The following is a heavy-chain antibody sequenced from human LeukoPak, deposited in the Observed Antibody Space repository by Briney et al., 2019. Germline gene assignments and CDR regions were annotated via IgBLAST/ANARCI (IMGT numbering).Heavy chain of an antibody. CDR2: MYYSGTT. Sequence: PSETLSLTCSVSGDSMSGYYWSWIRQPPGKGLEWIGYMYYSGTTSYNPSLKSRVTISVDTSKNQFSLKLSSVTAADTAVYYCARADYYDSSGYFPLFDYWGQGTLVTVSS. J-gene: IGHJ4*02. V-gene: IGHV4-59*01. D-gene: IGHD3-22*01. CDR1: GDSMSGYY. CDR3: ARADYYDSSGYFPLFDY.